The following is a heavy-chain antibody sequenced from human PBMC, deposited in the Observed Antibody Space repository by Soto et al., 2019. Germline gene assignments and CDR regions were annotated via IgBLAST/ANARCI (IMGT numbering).Heavy chain of an antibody. CDR1: GFTFSRYS. Sequence: EVQLLESGGGLVQPGGSLRLSCAASGFTFSRYSMSWVRQAPGKGLEWVSSISGSGEMTHYADSVKGRFTISRDNAKNTLYLQMESLRAEDTALYYCARSEMTYNWNDWGQGALVTVSS. CDR2: ISGSGEMT. CDR3: ARSEMTYNWND. V-gene: IGHV3-23*01. J-gene: IGHJ4*02. D-gene: IGHD1-20*01.